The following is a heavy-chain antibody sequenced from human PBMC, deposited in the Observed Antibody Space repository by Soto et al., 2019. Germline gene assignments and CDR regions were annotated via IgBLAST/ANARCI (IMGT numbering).Heavy chain of an antibody. D-gene: IGHD2-2*01. J-gene: IGHJ4*02. V-gene: IGHV3-30*18. CDR1: GFTFSSYG. CDR2: ISYDGSNK. Sequence: GGSLRLSCAASGFTFSSYGMHWVRQAPGKGLEWVAVISYDGSNKYYADSVKGRFTISRDNSKNTLYLQMNSLRAEDTAVYYCAKVTSLIELEYWGQGTLVTVSS. CDR3: AKVTSLIELEY.